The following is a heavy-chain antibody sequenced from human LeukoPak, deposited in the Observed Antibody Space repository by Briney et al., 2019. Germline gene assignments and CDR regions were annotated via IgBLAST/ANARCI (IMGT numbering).Heavy chain of an antibody. V-gene: IGHV3-9*01. CDR2: ISWNSGSI. Sequence: PGRSLRLSCAASGFTFDDYAMHWVRQAPGKGLEWVSGISWNSGSIGYADSVKGRFTISRDNAKNSLYLQMNSLRAEDTALYYCAKATMVRGVISDWFDPWGQGTLVTVSS. CDR1: GFTFDDYA. J-gene: IGHJ5*02. D-gene: IGHD3-10*01. CDR3: AKATMVRGVISDWFDP.